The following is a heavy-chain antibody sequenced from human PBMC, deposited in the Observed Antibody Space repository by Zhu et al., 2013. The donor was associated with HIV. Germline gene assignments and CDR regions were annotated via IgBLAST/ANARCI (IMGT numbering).Heavy chain of an antibody. CDR2: IRSSPANT. CDR3: ARVRSLSGAFDL. Sequence: QVRLVQSGAEVKKPGASVKVSCKASGYTFTSCGITWVRQAPGQGLEWMGWIRSSPANTKYAQKFQGRVIMTTDTSTRAAYLELGSLRSDDSAVYYCARVRSLSGAFDLWGQGTMVTVSS. V-gene: IGHV1-18*01. CDR1: GYTFTSCG. D-gene: IGHD3-10*01. J-gene: IGHJ3*01.